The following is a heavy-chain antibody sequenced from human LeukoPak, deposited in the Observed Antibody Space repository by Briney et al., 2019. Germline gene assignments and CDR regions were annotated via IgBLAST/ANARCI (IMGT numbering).Heavy chain of an antibody. CDR3: ANYGNIVVVPAATGDWYFDL. D-gene: IGHD2-2*01. CDR1: GFTFSSYA. V-gene: IGHV3-23*01. J-gene: IGHJ2*01. Sequence: QSGGSLRLSCAASGFTFSSYAMSWVRQAPGKGLEWVSAISGSGGSTCYADSVKGRFTISRDNSKNTLYLQMNSLRAEDTAVYNCANYGNIVVVPAATGDWYFDLWGRGTLVTVSS. CDR2: ISGSGGST.